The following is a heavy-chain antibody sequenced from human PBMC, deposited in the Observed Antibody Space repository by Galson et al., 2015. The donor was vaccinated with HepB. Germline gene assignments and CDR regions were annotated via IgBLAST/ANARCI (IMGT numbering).Heavy chain of an antibody. CDR1: GFIFSSYA. D-gene: IGHD3-9*01. CDR3: AKATNVLRYLPG. CDR2: ISSNSGST. V-gene: IGHV3-23*01. Sequence: SLRLSCAASGFIFSSYAMMWVRQAPGQGLEWVSGISSNSGSTYYADSVKGRFTISRDNSKNTLYLQMNSLRAEDTAVFYCAKATNVLRYLPGWGLGTLVTVSS. J-gene: IGHJ4*02.